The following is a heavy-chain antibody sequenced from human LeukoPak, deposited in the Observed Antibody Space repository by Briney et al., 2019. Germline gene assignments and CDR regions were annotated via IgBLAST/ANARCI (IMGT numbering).Heavy chain of an antibody. CDR1: GGTFSSYA. Sequence: SVKVSCKTSGGTFSSYAISWVRQAPGQGLEWMGGIIPIFGTANYAQKFQGRVTVTADESTSTAYMELSSLRSEDTAVYYCAREVGATYYFDYWGQGTLVTVSS. J-gene: IGHJ4*02. CDR2: IIPIFGTA. V-gene: IGHV1-69*13. CDR3: AREVGATYYFDY. D-gene: IGHD1-26*01.